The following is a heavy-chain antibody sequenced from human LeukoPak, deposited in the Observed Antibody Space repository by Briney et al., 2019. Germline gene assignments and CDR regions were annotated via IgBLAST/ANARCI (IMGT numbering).Heavy chain of an antibody. D-gene: IGHD1-26*01. CDR3: ARDRVGYYYYYMDV. CDR2: ISYDGSNK. J-gene: IGHJ6*03. CDR1: GFTFSSYA. Sequence: GSLRLSCAASGFTFSSYAMHWVRQAPGKGLEWVAAISYDGSNKYYADSVKGRFTISRDNSKNTLYLQMNSLRAEDTAVYYCARDRVGYYYYYMDVWGKGTTVTVSS. V-gene: IGHV3-30-3*01.